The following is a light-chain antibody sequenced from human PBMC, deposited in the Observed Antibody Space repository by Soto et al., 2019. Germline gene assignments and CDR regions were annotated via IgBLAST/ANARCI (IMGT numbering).Light chain of an antibody. V-gene: IGKV3-20*01. Sequence: EIVLTQSPGTLSWSPGERATLSCRASQTVSSYLTWYQQKPGQAPRLLIYGASSRATSIPDRFSGSGSGTDFTLTISRLEPEDFAVYYCQQYGSSSYTFGQGTKLEIK. CDR1: QTVSSY. J-gene: IGKJ2*01. CDR2: GAS. CDR3: QQYGSSSYT.